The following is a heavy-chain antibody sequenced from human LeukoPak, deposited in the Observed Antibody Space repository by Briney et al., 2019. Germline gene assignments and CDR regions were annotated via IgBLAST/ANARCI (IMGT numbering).Heavy chain of an antibody. Sequence: GGLLKFSCAGADFSFSGSAMHWVRQASGKGLEWVVIISSKAATYATAYAASVKARFTISCVDSKNTPYRQLNSLKTDDSAVYYCTRLDLFYYDGSDYPGWGQGTLVTVSS. V-gene: IGHV3-73*01. D-gene: IGHD3-22*01. CDR3: TRLDLFYYDGSDYPG. CDR1: DFSFSGSA. J-gene: IGHJ4*02. CDR2: ISSKAATYAT.